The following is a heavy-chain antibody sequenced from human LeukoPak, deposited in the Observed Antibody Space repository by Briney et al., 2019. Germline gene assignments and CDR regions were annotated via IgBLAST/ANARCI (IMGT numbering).Heavy chain of an antibody. CDR1: GGSISSYY. Sequence: SETLSLTCTVSGGSISSYYWSWIRQPPGKGLEWIGYIYYSGSTNYNPSLKSRVTISVDTSKNQFSLKLSSVTAADTAVYYCARGVTIFGVPYGMDVWGQGTMVTVSS. V-gene: IGHV4-59*01. D-gene: IGHD3-3*01. CDR3: ARGVTIFGVPYGMDV. CDR2: IYYSGST. J-gene: IGHJ6*02.